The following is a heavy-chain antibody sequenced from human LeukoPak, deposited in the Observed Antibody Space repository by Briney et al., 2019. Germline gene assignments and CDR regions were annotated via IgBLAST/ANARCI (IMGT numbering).Heavy chain of an antibody. CDR3: ARVPLHDSSSHYYPH. J-gene: IGHJ1*01. V-gene: IGHV1-3*01. CDR1: GYTFTNYG. Sequence: GASVKVSCKTSGYTFTNYGMHWVRQAPGQRLEWMGWINGGNGNAKYSQNFQGRVTIIRDTSASTAYMELSSLRSEDTAVYYCARVPLHDSSSHYYPHWGQGTLVTVSS. CDR2: INGGNGNA. D-gene: IGHD3-22*01.